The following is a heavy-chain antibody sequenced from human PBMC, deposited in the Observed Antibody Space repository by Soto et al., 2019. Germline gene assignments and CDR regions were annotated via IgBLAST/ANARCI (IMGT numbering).Heavy chain of an antibody. V-gene: IGHV3-15*01. CDR1: GFSFSNVW. CDR3: TTYATRTFFNGGPFYSSQTKIHDF. D-gene: IGHD2-15*01. Sequence: EVQLVESGGGLVKPGGSLTLSCAASGFSFSNVWMCWVRQAPGKGLEWVGHIKSKSVGGTTDYTAPVKGRFTISTDDSTAALFLHLINPRTEDTAVYFCTTYATRTFFNGGPFYSSQTKIHDFWGQGILVTVSS. J-gene: IGHJ4*02. CDR2: IKSKSVGGTT.